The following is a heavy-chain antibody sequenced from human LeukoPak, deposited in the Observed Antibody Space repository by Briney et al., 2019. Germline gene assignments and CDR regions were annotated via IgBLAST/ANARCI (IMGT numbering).Heavy chain of an antibody. J-gene: IGHJ4*02. CDR1: GGSISSSSYY. D-gene: IGHD6-13*01. CDR2: VYYSGRT. CDR3: ARLVYSSSWHFDY. V-gene: IGHV4-39*01. Sequence: SETLSLTCTVSGGSISSSSYYWGWIRQPPGKGLEWIGSVYYSGRTYYNPSPKSRVTISVDTSKNQFSLKVSSVTAADTAVYYCARLVYSSSWHFDYWGQGTLVTVSS.